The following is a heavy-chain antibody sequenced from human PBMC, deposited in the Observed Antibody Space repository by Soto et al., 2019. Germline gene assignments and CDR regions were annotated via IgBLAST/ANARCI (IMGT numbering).Heavy chain of an antibody. J-gene: IGHJ6*03. CDR2: INHSGST. CDR1: GGNFIGYY. V-gene: IGHV4-34*01. D-gene: IGHD3-3*01. Sequence: ASETMSLTCAVDGGNFIGYYLSWIRQKPGKGLEWIGEINHSGSTNYNPSLKSRVTISVDTSKNQFSLKLSSVTAADTAVYYCARGSTDSKAYYDFWSGKPYYYYYYMDVWGKGTTVTVSS. CDR3: ARGSTDSKAYYDFWSGKPYYYYYYMDV.